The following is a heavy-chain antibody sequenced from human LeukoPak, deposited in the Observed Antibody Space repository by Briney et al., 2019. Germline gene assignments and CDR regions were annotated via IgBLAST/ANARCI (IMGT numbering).Heavy chain of an antibody. CDR1: GYSISSGYY. CDR2: IYHSEST. V-gene: IGHV4-38-2*01. CDR3: ARVRLSTVMNLPFDP. J-gene: IGHJ5*02. Sequence: SETLSLTCAVSGYSISSGYYWGWIRQPPGKGLEWIGNIYHSESTYYNPSLKSRVTISVDTSKNQFSLKLRSVTAADTAVYYCARVRLSTVMNLPFDPWGQGTLVSVSS. D-gene: IGHD4-17*01.